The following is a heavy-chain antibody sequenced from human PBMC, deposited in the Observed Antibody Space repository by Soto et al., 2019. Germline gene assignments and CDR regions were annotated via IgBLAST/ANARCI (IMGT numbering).Heavy chain of an antibody. CDR1: GGSISSYY. J-gene: IGHJ5*02. D-gene: IGHD1-26*01. CDR2: IYYSGST. V-gene: IGHV4-59*01. CDR3: ARLVGATLRRAPYNWFGP. Sequence: QVQLQESGPGLVKPSETLSLTCTVSGGSISSYYWSWIRQPPGKGLEWIGYIYYSGSTDYNNSLKSRVTIAVDSSKNQSSLKLSSVTAAVTAVYYCARLVGATLRRAPYNWFGPWGQGTLVTVSS.